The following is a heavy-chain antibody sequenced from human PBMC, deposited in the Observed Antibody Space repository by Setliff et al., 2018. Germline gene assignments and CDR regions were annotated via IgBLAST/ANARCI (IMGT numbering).Heavy chain of an antibody. V-gene: IGHV4-34*01. J-gene: IGHJ4*02. CDR1: GGSFSNYY. Sequence: PSETLSLTCAVYGGSFSNYYWSWIRQPPGKGLEWLGEVGHSGSTNYKPSLKGRVAMSVXXSKRQFSLKLNSVTAADTAVYYCRVWVTMIEVDSWAQGTLVTVSS. D-gene: IGHD3-22*01. CDR3: RVWVTMIEVDS. CDR2: VGHSGST.